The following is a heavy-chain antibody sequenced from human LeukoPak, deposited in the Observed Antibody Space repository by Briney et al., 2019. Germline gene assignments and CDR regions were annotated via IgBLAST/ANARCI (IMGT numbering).Heavy chain of an antibody. CDR3: ARGSLITMVRGVSEYFDY. V-gene: IGHV3-66*01. J-gene: IGHJ4*02. CDR1: GFTVSSNY. D-gene: IGHD3-10*01. CDR2: IYSGGDT. Sequence: PGGSLRLSCAASGFTVSSNYMSWVRQAPGKGLEWVSVIYSGGDTYYADSVTGRFTISRDNSKNTLYLQMNSLRAEDTAVYYCARGSLITMVRGVSEYFDYWGQGTLVTVSS.